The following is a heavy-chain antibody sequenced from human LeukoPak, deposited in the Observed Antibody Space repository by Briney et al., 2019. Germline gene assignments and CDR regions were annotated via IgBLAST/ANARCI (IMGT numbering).Heavy chain of an antibody. Sequence: PSETLSLTCTVSGGSISSGNYYWGWIRQPPGKGLEWIGEINHSGSTNYNPSLKSRVTISVDTSKNQFSLKLSSVTAADTAVYYCARGRTGSLDPYYYGSGSSVDYWGQGTLVTVSS. CDR3: ARGRTGSLDPYYYGSGSSVDY. CDR1: GGSISSGNYY. V-gene: IGHV4-39*07. J-gene: IGHJ4*02. D-gene: IGHD3-10*01. CDR2: INHSGST.